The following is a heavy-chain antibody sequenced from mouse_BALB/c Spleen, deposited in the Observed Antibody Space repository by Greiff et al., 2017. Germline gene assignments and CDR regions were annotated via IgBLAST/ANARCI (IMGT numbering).Heavy chain of an antibody. V-gene: IGHV2-9*02. CDR2: IWAGGST. D-gene: IGHD4-1*01. J-gene: IGHJ4*01. CDR3: ASVLTGTAMDY. CDR1: GFSLTGYG. Sequence: VQLVESGPGLVAPSQSLSITCTVSGFSLTGYGVNWVRQPPGKGLEWLGMIWAGGSTNYNSALMSRLSISKDNSKSQVFLKMNSLQTDDTAMYYCASVLTGTAMDYWGQGTSVTVSS.